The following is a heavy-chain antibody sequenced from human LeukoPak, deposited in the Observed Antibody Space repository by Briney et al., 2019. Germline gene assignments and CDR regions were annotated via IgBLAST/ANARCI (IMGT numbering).Heavy chain of an antibody. CDR1: GYSISSGYY. CDR3: VRDLTGYYRFDY. V-gene: IGHV4-38-2*02. CDR2: MYYSGST. Sequence: SETLSLTCAVSGYSISSGYYWGWIRQPPGKGLEWIGTMYYSGSTFYNPSLKSRVTISVDTSRKQSSLKLRSVTDADTAVYYCVRDLTGYYRFDYWGQGTLVTVSS. J-gene: IGHJ4*02. D-gene: IGHD3-9*01.